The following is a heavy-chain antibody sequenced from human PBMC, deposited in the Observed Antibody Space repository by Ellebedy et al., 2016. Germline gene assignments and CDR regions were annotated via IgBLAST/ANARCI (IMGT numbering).Heavy chain of an antibody. Sequence: GESLKISXAASGFTFSNAWMSWVRQAPGKGLEWVGRIKSKTDGGTTDYAAPVKGRFTISRDDSKNTLYLQMNSLKTEDTAVYYCTTERVVTAILYYYYGMDVWGQGTTVTVSS. D-gene: IGHD2-21*02. CDR2: IKSKTDGGTT. J-gene: IGHJ6*02. CDR3: TTERVVTAILYYYYGMDV. CDR1: GFTFSNAW. V-gene: IGHV3-15*01.